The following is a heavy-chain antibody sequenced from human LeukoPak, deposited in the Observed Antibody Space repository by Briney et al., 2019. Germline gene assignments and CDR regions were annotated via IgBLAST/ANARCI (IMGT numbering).Heavy chain of an antibody. CDR3: ARGIDSYGPGNWFDP. Sequence: SQTLSLTCAVSGGSISSGGYSWSWIRQPPGKGLEWIGYIYHSGSTYYNPSLKSRVTIPVDRSKNQFSLKLSSVTAADTAVYYCARGIDSYGPGNWFDPWGQGTLVTVSS. D-gene: IGHD5-18*01. CDR2: IYHSGST. J-gene: IGHJ5*02. V-gene: IGHV4-30-2*01. CDR1: GGSISSGGYS.